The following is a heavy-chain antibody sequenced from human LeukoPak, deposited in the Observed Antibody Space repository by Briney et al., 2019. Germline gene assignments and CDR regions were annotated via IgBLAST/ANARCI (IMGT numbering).Heavy chain of an antibody. CDR2: ISWNSGSI. CDR1: GFTFDDYA. D-gene: IGHD3-10*01. CDR3: AKSHRINMGSGHDAFDI. V-gene: IGHV3-9*01. Sequence: GGSLRLSCAASGFTFDDYAVHWVRQAPGKGLEWVSGISWNSGSIGYADSVKGRFTISRDNAKNSLYLQMNSLRAEDTALYYCAKSHRINMGSGHDAFDIWGQGTMVTVSS. J-gene: IGHJ3*02.